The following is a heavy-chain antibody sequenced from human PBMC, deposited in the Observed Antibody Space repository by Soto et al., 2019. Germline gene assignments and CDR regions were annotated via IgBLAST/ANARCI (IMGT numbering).Heavy chain of an antibody. Sequence: QVQLVESGGGVVQPGRSLRLSCAASEFTFSPYAMHWVRQAPGKGLEWVAVISYDGNNQYYADSVKGRFTISRDTAKNTLYLEMNSLRNEDTAIYFCAREIFTSPLPDRGMDVWGQGTTVIVSS. J-gene: IGHJ6*02. CDR2: ISYDGNNQ. V-gene: IGHV3-30-3*01. CDR1: EFTFSPYA. CDR3: AREIFTSPLPDRGMDV. D-gene: IGHD2-2*01.